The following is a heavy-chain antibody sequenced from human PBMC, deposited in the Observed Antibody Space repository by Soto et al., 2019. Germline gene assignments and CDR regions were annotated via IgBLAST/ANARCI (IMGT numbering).Heavy chain of an antibody. CDR1: GYPFPSFE. CDR2: ISNAGSGNT. CDR3: ARESNHYQDFFQN. J-gene: IGHJ1*01. V-gene: IGHV1-3*01. Sequence: ASVKVSCQTSGYPFPSFEVHWIRQAPGQRPEWMGGISNAGSGNTKYSQKFQDRLTITGDKRATTVYMALSSLTSEDTATYYCARESNHYQDFFQNWGQGTQVTVSS. D-gene: IGHD2-2*01.